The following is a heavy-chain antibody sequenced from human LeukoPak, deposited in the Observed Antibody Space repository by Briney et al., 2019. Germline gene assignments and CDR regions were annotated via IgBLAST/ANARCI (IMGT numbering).Heavy chain of an antibody. V-gene: IGHV3-30*02. J-gene: IGHJ4*02. CDR1: GFTFSSYG. CDR2: IRYDGSNK. Sequence: SGGSLRLSCAASGFTFSSYGMHWVRQAPGKGLEWVAFIRYDGSNKYYADSVKGRFTISRDNSKNTLYLQMNSLRAEDTAVYYCTTGLYCSGGSCSHWGQGTLVTVSS. CDR3: TTGLYCSGGSCSH. D-gene: IGHD2-15*01.